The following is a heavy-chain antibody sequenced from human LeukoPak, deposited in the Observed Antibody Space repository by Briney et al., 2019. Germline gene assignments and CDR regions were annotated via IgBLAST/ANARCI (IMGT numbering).Heavy chain of an antibody. Sequence: SETLSLTCTVSGGSISSGDYYWSWIRQPPGKGLEWIGYIYYSGSTYYNPSLKSRVTISVDTSKNQFSLKLSSVTAADTAVYYCARDRGMVRGVPDALDIWGQGTMVTVSS. CDR2: IYYSGST. V-gene: IGHV4-30-4*01. CDR1: GGSISSGDYY. D-gene: IGHD3-10*01. J-gene: IGHJ3*02. CDR3: ARDRGMVRGVPDALDI.